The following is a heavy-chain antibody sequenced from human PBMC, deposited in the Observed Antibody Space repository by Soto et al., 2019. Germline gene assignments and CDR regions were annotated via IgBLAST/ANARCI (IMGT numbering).Heavy chain of an antibody. D-gene: IGHD6-6*01. CDR2: IFSSGST. CDR3: ARAAPSRISSYGMDV. CDR1: GGSITDYS. V-gene: IGHV4-4*07. Sequence: SETLSLTCTVSGGSITDYSWVWIRQPAGKGLEWIGRIFSSGSTNYNPSLKGRITMSLDTSKNQFSLKLNSATATDTAVYFCARAAPSRISSYGMDVWGQGTTVTVSS. J-gene: IGHJ6*02.